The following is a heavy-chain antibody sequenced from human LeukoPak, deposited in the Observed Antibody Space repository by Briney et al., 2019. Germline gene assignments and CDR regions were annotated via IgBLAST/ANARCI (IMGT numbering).Heavy chain of an antibody. CDR2: ISSSSSTI. CDR3: ARDLKYYYDSSGYLYYYYYMDV. V-gene: IGHV3-48*01. J-gene: IGHJ6*03. CDR1: GLTISSYS. Sequence: GGSLRLSCAASGLTISSYSMNWVRQAPGKGLQWVSYISSSSSTIYYADSVKGRFTISRDNAKNSLYLQMNSLRAEDTAVYYCARDLKYYYDSSGYLYYYYYMDVWGKGTTVTVSS. D-gene: IGHD3-22*01.